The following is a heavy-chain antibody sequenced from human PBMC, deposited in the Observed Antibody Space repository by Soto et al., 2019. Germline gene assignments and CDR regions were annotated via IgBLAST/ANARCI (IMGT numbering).Heavy chain of an antibody. CDR2: MNPNSGNT. D-gene: IGHD3-9*01. J-gene: IGHJ6*02. CDR1: GYTFTSYD. Sequence: ASVKVSCKASGYTFTSYDINWVRQATGQGLEWMGWMNPNSGNTGYAQKFQGRVTMTRNTSISTAYMELSSLRSEDTAVYYCARVSIRYFDWLLLGRDYYGMDVWGQGTTVTVSS. V-gene: IGHV1-8*01. CDR3: ARVSIRYFDWLLLGRDYYGMDV.